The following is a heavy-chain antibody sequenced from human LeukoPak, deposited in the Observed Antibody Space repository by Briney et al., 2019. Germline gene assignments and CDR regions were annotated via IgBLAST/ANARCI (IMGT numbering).Heavy chain of an antibody. J-gene: IGHJ3*02. V-gene: IGHV3-74*01. D-gene: IGHD1-14*01. CDR2: INSDGSST. CDR1: GFTFTSYW. CDR3: ARESNNRGAFDI. Sequence: PGGSLRLSCAASGFTFTSYWMHWVRQAPGKGLVWVSRINSDGSSTTYADSVKGRFTISSDNAKNTLYLRMNSPRAEDTAVYYCARESNNRGAFDIWGQGTMVTVSP.